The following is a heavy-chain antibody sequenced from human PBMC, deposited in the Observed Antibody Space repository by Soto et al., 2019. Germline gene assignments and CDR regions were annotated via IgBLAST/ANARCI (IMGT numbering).Heavy chain of an antibody. CDR1: GGSSSSGDYY. D-gene: IGHD6-19*01. J-gene: IGHJ4*02. CDR2: IYYTAST. CDR3: VRRLAVKPRYYFDY. Sequence: ASEILSLTCPVSGGSSSSGDYYWSWVRQPPGKDLEYIGYIYYTASTYYTPSLNRRVTLSVDTSKNQFSLILSSVTAADMALYYCVRRLAVKPRYYFDYWGQGALVTVSS. V-gene: IGHV4-30-4*01.